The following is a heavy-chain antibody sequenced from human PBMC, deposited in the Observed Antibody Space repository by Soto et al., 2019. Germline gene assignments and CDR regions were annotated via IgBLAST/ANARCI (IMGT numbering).Heavy chain of an antibody. V-gene: IGHV4-59*01. J-gene: IGHJ5*02. CDR1: GGSISSYY. Sequence: SETLSLTCTVSGGSISSYYWSWIRQPPGKGLEWIGYIYYSGSTNYNPSLKSRVTISVDTSKNQFSLKLSSVTAADTAVYYCARQGWGNWFDPWGQGTLVTVSS. D-gene: IGHD3-16*01. CDR2: IYYSGST. CDR3: ARQGWGNWFDP.